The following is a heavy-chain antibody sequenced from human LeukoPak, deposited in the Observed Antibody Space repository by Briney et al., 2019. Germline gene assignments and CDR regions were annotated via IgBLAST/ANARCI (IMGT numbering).Heavy chain of an antibody. D-gene: IGHD5-18*01. CDR2: ISLSGDRT. J-gene: IGHJ4*02. Sequence: GGSLRLSCAASGFTFSSYAMTWVRQAPGKGLEWVSAISLSGDRTYYADSVKGRFTISRDNSKNTVYLQMNSLRAEDTAVYYCARGVQLWLSALFDYWGQGTLVTVSS. CDR3: ARGVQLWLSALFDY. V-gene: IGHV3-23*01. CDR1: GFTFSSYA.